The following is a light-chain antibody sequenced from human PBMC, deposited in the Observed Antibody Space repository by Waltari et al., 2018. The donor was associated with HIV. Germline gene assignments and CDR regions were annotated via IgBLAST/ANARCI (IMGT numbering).Light chain of an antibody. Sequence: QSVLTQPPSASGPPGQRVTISCSGGSSNIGSNYVFWYQLLPGTAPKLLVYRNEQRPSGVPDRLSGSKSGTSASLAISGLRSEDEADYYCAAWDDSLSGYVFGTGTKVTVL. J-gene: IGLJ1*01. V-gene: IGLV1-47*01. CDR2: RNE. CDR1: SSNIGSNY. CDR3: AAWDDSLSGYV.